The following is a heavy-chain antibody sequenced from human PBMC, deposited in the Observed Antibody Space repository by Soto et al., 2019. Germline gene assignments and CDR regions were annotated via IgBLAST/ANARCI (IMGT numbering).Heavy chain of an antibody. CDR3: ARVRFLEWLMDV. CDR2: INAGNGNT. CDR1: GYTFTGYY. V-gene: IGHV1-3*01. D-gene: IGHD3-3*01. Sequence: ASVKVSCKASGYTFTGYYMHWVRQAPGQGLEWMGWINAGNGNTKYSQKFQGRVTITRDTSASTAYMELSSLRSEDTAVYYCARVRFLEWLMDVWGQGTTVTVS. J-gene: IGHJ6*02.